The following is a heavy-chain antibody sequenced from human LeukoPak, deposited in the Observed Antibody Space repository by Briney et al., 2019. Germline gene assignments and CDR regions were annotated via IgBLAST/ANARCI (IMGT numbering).Heavy chain of an antibody. J-gene: IGHJ4*02. CDR3: VKGGGYSKSPLDY. D-gene: IGHD6-13*01. CDR1: GFTFSNYW. Sequence: GGSLRLSCAASGFTFSNYWMHWVRQAPGKGLESVSAISSSGSSTYYADSVKGRFTISRDNSKNTVYLQMSSLRAADTAVYYCVKGGGYSKSPLDYWGQGTLVTVSS. V-gene: IGHV3-64D*06. CDR2: ISSSGSST.